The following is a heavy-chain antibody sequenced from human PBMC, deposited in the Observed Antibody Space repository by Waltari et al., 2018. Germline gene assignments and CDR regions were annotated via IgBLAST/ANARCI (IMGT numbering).Heavy chain of an antibody. J-gene: IGHJ5*02. D-gene: IGHD2-15*01. CDR3: ARERAAFDP. CDR1: GFTFSSYA. CDR2: ISDDGSNK. Sequence: QVQLVESGGGVVQPGRSLRLSCAASGFTFSSYAMPWVRQAPGKGLEWVAVISDDGSNKYYADSVKGRFTISRDNSKNTLYLQMNSLRAEDTAVYYCARERAAFDPWGQGTLVTVSS. V-gene: IGHV3-30-3*01.